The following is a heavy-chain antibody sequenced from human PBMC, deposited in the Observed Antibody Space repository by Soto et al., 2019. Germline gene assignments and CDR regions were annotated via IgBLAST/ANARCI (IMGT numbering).Heavy chain of an antibody. CDR1: RFTFGTYS. V-gene: IGHV3-48*01. Sequence: GVPLRLSGAAPRFTFGTYSMSWLRQATGKGLEWVSYISSTSDTIYYADSVKGRFTISRDNAKNSLYLHMNSLSAEDTAVYYCARDRGCSGGICYRDLGYWGQGT. CDR2: ISSTSDTI. J-gene: IGHJ4*02. CDR3: ARDRGCSGGICYRDLGY. D-gene: IGHD2-15*01.